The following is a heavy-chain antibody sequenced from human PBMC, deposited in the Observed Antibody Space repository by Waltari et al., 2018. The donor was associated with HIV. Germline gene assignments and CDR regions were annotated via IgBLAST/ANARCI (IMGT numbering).Heavy chain of an antibody. CDR3: AGGGYDYAWGTYRPFDY. CDR2: ISSFGSYI. Sequence: EVQLVESGGGLVKPGGSLRLSCAASGFTFSTYNMNWVRQAPGKGLEWVSSISSFGSYIYYPDSFKGRFTISRDNAKNSLYLQMNSLRAEDTAVYYCAGGGYDYAWGTYRPFDYWGQGTLVTVSS. J-gene: IGHJ4*02. V-gene: IGHV3-21*03. CDR1: GFTFSTYN. D-gene: IGHD3-16*02.